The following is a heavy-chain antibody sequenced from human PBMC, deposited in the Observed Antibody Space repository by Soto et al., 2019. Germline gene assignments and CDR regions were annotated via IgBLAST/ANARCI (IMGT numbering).Heavy chain of an antibody. D-gene: IGHD3-3*01. CDR3: AREAYYDFWSGSPPVDWFDP. J-gene: IGHJ5*02. CDR1: GFTFSSYS. CDR2: ISSSSSYI. Sequence: GGSLRLSSAASGFTFSSYSMNWVRQAPGKGLEWVSSISSSSSYIYYADSVKGRFTISRDNAKNSLYLQMNSLRAEDTAVYYCAREAYYDFWSGSPPVDWFDPWGQGPLVTVST. V-gene: IGHV3-21*01.